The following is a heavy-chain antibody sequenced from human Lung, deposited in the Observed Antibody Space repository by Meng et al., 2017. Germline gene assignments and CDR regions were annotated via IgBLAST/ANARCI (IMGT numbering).Heavy chain of an antibody. V-gene: IGHV3-15*01. CDR2: IKSKTDGETT. J-gene: IGHJ4*02. CDR3: QWLSTHPPDC. D-gene: IGHD3-22*01. Sequence: LRVESGGGLVEPGGSLRLSCATSGFTFSNAWMSWVRQTPGKGLDWLGRIKSKTDGETTDYAAPVKGRFSISRDDAKNTLYLQMNSLKTEDTAVYYCQWLSTHPPDCWGQGTLVTVSS. CDR1: GFTFSNAW.